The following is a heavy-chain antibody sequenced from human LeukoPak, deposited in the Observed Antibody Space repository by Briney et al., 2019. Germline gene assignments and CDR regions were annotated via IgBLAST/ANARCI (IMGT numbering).Heavy chain of an antibody. D-gene: IGHD1-26*01. J-gene: IGHJ4*02. CDR2: ISFSGTYI. CDR3: AKMYGGTYIGN. V-gene: IGHV3-21*01. CDR1: GFSFSSYS. Sequence: GGSLRLSCAASGFSFSSYSMNWVRQAPGKGLEWVSSISFSGTYIYYADSLKGRITISRDNAKNSLYLQMNSLRAEDTAVYYCAKMYGGTYIGNWGQGTLVTVSA.